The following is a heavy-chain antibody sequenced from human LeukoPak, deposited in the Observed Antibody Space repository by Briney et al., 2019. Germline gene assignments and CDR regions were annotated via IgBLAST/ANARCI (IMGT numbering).Heavy chain of an antibody. CDR1: GYTFTSYY. CDR2: INPSGGST. J-gene: IGHJ5*02. CDR3: ARGNIVVVPPANWFDP. V-gene: IGHV1-46*01. D-gene: IGHD2-2*01. Sequence: GASVKVSCKASGYTFTSYYMHWVRQAPGQGLEWMGIINPSGGSTSYAQKFQGRVTVTRDTSTSTVYMELSSLRSEDTAVYYCARGNIVVVPPANWFDPWGQGTLVTVSS.